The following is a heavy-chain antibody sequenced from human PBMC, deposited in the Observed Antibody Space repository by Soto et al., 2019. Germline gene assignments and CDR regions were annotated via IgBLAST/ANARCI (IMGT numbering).Heavy chain of an antibody. D-gene: IGHD1-20*01. CDR2: ISGTGGST. CDR1: GFTFSNFA. CDR3: AKELYIWNTTGPDY. J-gene: IGHJ4*02. Sequence: PGGSLRLSCAASGFTFSNFAMSWVRQAPGKGLEWVSTISGTGGSTYYADSVKGRFTVSRDNAKNTLSLQVTSLRAEDTAVYYCAKELYIWNTTGPDYGGQGTLVTVSS. V-gene: IGHV3-23*01.